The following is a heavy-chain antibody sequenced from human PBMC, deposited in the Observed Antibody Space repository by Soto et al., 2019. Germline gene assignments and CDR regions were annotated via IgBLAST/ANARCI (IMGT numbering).Heavy chain of an antibody. CDR1: GGSISSSNW. Sequence: PSETLSLTCAVSGGSISSSNWWSWVRQPPGKGLEWIGEIYHSGSTNYNPSLKSRVTISVDKSKNQFSLKLSSVTAADTAVYYCARAALYYDILTGYNNWFDPWGQGTLVTVS. J-gene: IGHJ5*02. V-gene: IGHV4-4*02. D-gene: IGHD3-9*01. CDR2: IYHSGST. CDR3: ARAALYYDILTGYNNWFDP.